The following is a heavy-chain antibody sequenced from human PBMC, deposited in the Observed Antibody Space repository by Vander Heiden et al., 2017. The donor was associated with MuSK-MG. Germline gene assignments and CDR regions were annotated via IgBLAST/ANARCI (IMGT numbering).Heavy chain of an antibody. CDR3: ARDIISGSESFPFGAYDI. CDR2: IYSGGST. V-gene: IGHV3-53*01. CDR1: GFTVRNNF. Sequence: EVQLLESGGGLIQPGGSLRLSCAASGFTVRNNFMSWVRQAPGRGLEWVSIIYSGGSTYYADSVKGRFTISRDNSKNTLYLQMNSLRDEDTALYYCARDIISGSESFPFGAYDIWGQGTMVTVSS. J-gene: IGHJ3*02. D-gene: IGHD1-26*01.